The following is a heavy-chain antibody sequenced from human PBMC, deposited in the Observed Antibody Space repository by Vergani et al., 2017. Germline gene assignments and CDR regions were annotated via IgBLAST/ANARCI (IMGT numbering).Heavy chain of an antibody. Sequence: QVQLVQSGAEVKKPGSSVKVSCKASGGTFSSYAISWVRQAPGQGLEWMGGIIPIFGTANYAQKFQGRVTITADESTSIAYMELSSLRSEDTAVYYCATAHEEANSSSWYFFDYWGQGTLVTVSS. CDR1: GGTFSSYA. CDR3: ATAHEEANSSSWYFFDY. D-gene: IGHD6-13*01. CDR2: IIPIFGTA. J-gene: IGHJ4*02. V-gene: IGHV1-69*01.